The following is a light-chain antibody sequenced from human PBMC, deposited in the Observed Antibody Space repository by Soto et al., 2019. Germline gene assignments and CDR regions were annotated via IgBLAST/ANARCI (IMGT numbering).Light chain of an antibody. V-gene: IGLV2-23*02. CDR2: EVS. Sequence: QSVLTQPASVSGSPGQSITISCTGTSSDVGSYNLVSWYQQHPGKAPKLMIYEVSKRPSGVSNRFSGSKSGNTASLTVPGLQAEDEADYYCCSYAGSSTLYVFGTGTKVTVL. J-gene: IGLJ1*01. CDR3: CSYAGSSTLYV. CDR1: SSDVGSYNL.